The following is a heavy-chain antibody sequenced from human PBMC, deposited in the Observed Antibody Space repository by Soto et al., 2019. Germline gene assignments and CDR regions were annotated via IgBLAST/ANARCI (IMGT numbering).Heavy chain of an antibody. Sequence: PGGSLRLSCAASGFTFSSYGMHWVRQAPGKGLEWVAVISYDGSNKYYADSVKGRFTISRDNSKNTLYLQMNSLRAEDTAVYYCAKGQHNWNYKLKGQYHYYYMDVWGKGTTVTVSS. J-gene: IGHJ6*03. V-gene: IGHV3-30*18. CDR1: GFTFSSYG. CDR2: ISYDGSNK. CDR3: AKGQHNWNYKLKGQYHYYYMDV. D-gene: IGHD1-7*01.